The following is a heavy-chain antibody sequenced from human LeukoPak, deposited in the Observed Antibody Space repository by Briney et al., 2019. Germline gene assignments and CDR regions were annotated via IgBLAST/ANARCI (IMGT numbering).Heavy chain of an antibody. V-gene: IGHV3-66*01. CDR2: IYSGGST. CDR3: ARGLNAAAGDYFDY. Sequence: SGGSLRLSCAASGFTVRSNHMSWVRQAPGKGLEWVSIIYSGGSTYYADSVKGRFTISRDNSKNTLYLQLNILRAEDTAVYYCARGLNAAAGDYFDYWGQGTLVTVSS. CDR1: GFTVRSNH. D-gene: IGHD6-13*01. J-gene: IGHJ4*02.